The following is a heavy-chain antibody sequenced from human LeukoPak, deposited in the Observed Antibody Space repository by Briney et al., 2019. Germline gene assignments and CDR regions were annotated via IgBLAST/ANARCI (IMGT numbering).Heavy chain of an antibody. CDR1: GGSFSGYY. CDR3: ARVGGVTMVRGVISD. V-gene: IGHV4-34*01. J-gene: IGHJ4*02. D-gene: IGHD3-10*01. CDR2: INHSGST. Sequence: SETLSLTCAVYGGSFSGYYWSWIRQPPGKGLEWIGEINHSGSTNYNPSLKSRVTISVDTSKNQFSLKLSSVTAADTAVYYCARVGGVTMVRGVISDWGQGTLVTVSS.